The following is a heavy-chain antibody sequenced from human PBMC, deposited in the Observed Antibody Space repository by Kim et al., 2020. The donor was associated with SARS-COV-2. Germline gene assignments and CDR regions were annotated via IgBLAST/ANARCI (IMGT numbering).Heavy chain of an antibody. CDR2: T. Sequence: TDSHPSLNGRVTISVDRSKKHFSLRLSSVTAGDAAVYYCARHLRNWYFDLWGRGTLVTVSS. J-gene: IGHJ2*01. V-gene: IGHV4-39*01. CDR3: ARHLRNWYFDL.